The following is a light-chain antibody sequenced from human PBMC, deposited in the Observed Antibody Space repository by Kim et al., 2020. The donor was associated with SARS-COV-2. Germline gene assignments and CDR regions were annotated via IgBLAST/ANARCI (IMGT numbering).Light chain of an antibody. CDR1: TSNIGNNG. CDR3: GTWDTSLTAEL. Sequence: QSVLTQPPSVSVAPGQKVTISCSGSTSNIGNNGVSWYQQLPGTAPKLLIYDNDKRPSGIPDRFSGSKSGSSATLGITGLQTGDEADYYCGTWDTSLTAELLGGGTQLTVL. CDR2: DND. J-gene: IGLJ2*01. V-gene: IGLV1-51*01.